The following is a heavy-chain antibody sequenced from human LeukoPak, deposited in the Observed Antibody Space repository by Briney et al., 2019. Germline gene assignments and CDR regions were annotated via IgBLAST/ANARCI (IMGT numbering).Heavy chain of an antibody. CDR1: GYTFTGYY. CDR2: INPNSGGT. Sequence: GASVKVSCKASGYTFTGYYMHWVRQAPGQGLELMGWINPNSGGTNYAQKFKGRVTMTRDTSISTAYMELSRLRSDDTAVYYCARVPKATPGHFDYWGQGTLVTVSS. V-gene: IGHV1-2*02. CDR3: ARVPKATPGHFDY. J-gene: IGHJ4*02.